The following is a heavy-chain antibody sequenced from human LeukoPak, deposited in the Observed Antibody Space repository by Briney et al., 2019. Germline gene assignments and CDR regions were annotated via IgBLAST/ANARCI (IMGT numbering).Heavy chain of an antibody. Sequence: GASVKVSCKASGYTFTIYGISWVRPATGQGLEWMGWISAYNGNTNYAQKLQGRVTMTTDTSTSTAYMELRSLRSDDTAVYYCARGWLTPYYFDYWGQGTLVTVSS. CDR1: GYTFTIYG. D-gene: IGHD5-12*01. J-gene: IGHJ4*02. V-gene: IGHV1-18*01. CDR2: ISAYNGNT. CDR3: ARGWLTPYYFDY.